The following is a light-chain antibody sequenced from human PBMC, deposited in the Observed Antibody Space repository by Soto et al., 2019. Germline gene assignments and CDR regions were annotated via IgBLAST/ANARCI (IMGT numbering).Light chain of an antibody. CDR3: QQLNSYPT. Sequence: IQLAQSPSSLSASVGDRVTITRRASQGISSYLAWYQQKPGKAPKLLIDAASTLKSGVPSRFSGSGSGTDFTITISSLQPEDFATYYCQQLNSYPTFGGGTKVDIK. CDR1: QGISSY. J-gene: IGKJ4*01. CDR2: AAS. V-gene: IGKV1-9*01.